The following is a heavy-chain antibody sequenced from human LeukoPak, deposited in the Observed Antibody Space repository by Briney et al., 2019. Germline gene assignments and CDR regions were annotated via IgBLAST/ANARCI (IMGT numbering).Heavy chain of an antibody. CDR2: INHSGST. CDR3: ARVAVTTPPDY. Sequence: SETLSLTCAVYGGSFSGYYWSWIRQPPGKGLEWIEEINHSGSTNYNPSLKSRVTISVDTSKNQFSLKLSSVTAADTAVYYCARVAVTTPPDYWGQGTLVTVSS. J-gene: IGHJ4*02. V-gene: IGHV4-34*01. D-gene: IGHD4-17*01. CDR1: GGSFSGYY.